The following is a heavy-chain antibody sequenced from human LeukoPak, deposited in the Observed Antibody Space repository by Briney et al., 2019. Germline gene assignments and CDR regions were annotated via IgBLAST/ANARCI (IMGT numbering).Heavy chain of an antibody. V-gene: IGHV3-33*01. CDR2: IWYDGSNK. D-gene: IGHD3/OR15-3a*01. J-gene: IGHJ4*02. CDR1: GFTFSSYG. Sequence: GVSLRLSCAASGFTFSSYGMHWVRQAPGKGLEWVAVIWYDGSNKYYADSVKGRFTISRDNAKNSLYLQMNSLTVEDTAVYYCARDDGFSCYSYWGQGTLVTVSS. CDR3: ARDDGFSCYSY.